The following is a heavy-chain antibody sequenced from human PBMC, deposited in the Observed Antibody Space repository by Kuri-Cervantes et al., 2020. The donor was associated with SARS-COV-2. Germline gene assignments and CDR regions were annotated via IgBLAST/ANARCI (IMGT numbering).Heavy chain of an antibody. V-gene: IGHV3-30-3*01. D-gene: IGHD6-13*01. CDR3: ANWRRRIAAAGPFDY. J-gene: IGHJ4*02. Sequence: GESLKISCAASGFTFNNYAMHWVRQTPGEGLEWVAITSYDGSTKYYADSVKGRFTISRDNSKNTLYLQMNSLRAEDTAVYYCANWRRRIAAAGPFDYWGQGTLVTVSS. CDR1: GFTFNNYA. CDR2: TSYDGSTK.